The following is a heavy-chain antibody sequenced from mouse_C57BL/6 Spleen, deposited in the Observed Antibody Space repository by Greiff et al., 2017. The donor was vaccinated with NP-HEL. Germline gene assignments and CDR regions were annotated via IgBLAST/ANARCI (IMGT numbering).Heavy chain of an antibody. V-gene: IGHV5-6*01. CDR1: GFTFSSYG. D-gene: IGHD2-10*02. J-gene: IGHJ3*01. CDR2: ISSGGSYT. Sequence: EVKLVESGGVLVKPGGSLKLSCAASGFTFSSYGMSWVRQTPDKRLEWVATISSGGSYTYYPDSVKGRFTISRDNAKNTLYLQMSSLKSEDTAMYYCARQGVWEWFAYWGKGTLVTVSA. CDR3: ARQGVWEWFAY.